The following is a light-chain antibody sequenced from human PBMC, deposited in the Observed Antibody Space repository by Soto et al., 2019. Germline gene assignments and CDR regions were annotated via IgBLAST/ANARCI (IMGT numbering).Light chain of an antibody. CDR3: HSYDSRLSAVV. J-gene: IGLJ2*01. CDR1: SSNIGAGFD. CDR2: DNS. Sequence: QSVLTQPPSVSGAPGQRVTISCNGNSSNIGAGFDVHWYQQLPGTAPKLLIYDNSNRPSGVPDRFSGSKSGTSASLAITGLQAEDGTDYYCHSYDSRLSAVVFGGGTKVTVL. V-gene: IGLV1-40*01.